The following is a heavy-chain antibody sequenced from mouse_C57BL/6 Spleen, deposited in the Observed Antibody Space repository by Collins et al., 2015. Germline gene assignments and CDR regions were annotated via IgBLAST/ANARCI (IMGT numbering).Heavy chain of an antibody. CDR2: ISYDGSN. CDR3: ARDYVLYYYAMDY. D-gene: IGHD2-12*01. J-gene: IGHJ4*01. V-gene: IGHV3-6*01. Sequence: DVQLQESGPGLVKPSQSLSLTCSVTGYSITSGYYWNWIRQFPGNKLEWMGYISYDGSNNYNPSLKNRISITRDTSKNQFFLKLNSVTTEDTATYYCARDYVLYYYAMDYWGQGTSVTVSS. CDR1: GYSITSGYY.